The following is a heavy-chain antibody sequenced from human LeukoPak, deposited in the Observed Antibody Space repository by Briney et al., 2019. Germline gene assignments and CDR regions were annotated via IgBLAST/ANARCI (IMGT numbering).Heavy chain of an antibody. J-gene: IGHJ4*02. Sequence: PSETLSLTCAVYGGSFIGYYWSWIRQPPGKGLEWIGEINHFGSTNYNPSLKSRVTMSIDTSKNQFSLKLSSVTAADTAVYYCARIRSRKWGFDYWGQGTLVTVSS. CDR2: INHFGST. CDR1: GGSFIGYY. V-gene: IGHV4-34*01. D-gene: IGHD1-26*01. CDR3: ARIRSRKWGFDY.